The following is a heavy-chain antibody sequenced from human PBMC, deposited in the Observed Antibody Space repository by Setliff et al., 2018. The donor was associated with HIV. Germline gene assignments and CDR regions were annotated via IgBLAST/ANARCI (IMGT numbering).Heavy chain of an antibody. CDR2: INHSGSA. D-gene: IGHD6-19*01. V-gene: IGHV4-34*01. J-gene: IGHJ3*02. Sequence: PSVTLSLTCAFYGGSFSGYYWNWIRQPAGKGLEWIGEINHSGSANNNPSLKSRVTISVDTSKNQFSLKLSSVTAADTAVYHCARRNSGWYDAFDIWGQGTMVTVSS. CDR1: GGSFSGYY. CDR3: ARRNSGWYDAFDI.